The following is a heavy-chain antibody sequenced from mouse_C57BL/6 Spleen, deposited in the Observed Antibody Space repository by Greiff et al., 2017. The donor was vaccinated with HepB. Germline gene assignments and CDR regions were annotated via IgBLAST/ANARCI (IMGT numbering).Heavy chain of an antibody. Sequence: QVHVKQSGAELARPGASVKLSCKASGYTFTSYGISWVKQRTGQGLEWIGEIYPRSGNTYYNEKFKGKATLTADKSSSTAYMELRSLTSEDSAVYFCARGITTVVARTYWYFDVWGTGTTVTVSS. CDR1: GYTFTSYG. J-gene: IGHJ1*03. V-gene: IGHV1-81*01. CDR3: ARGITTVVARTYWYFDV. CDR2: IYPRSGNT. D-gene: IGHD1-1*01.